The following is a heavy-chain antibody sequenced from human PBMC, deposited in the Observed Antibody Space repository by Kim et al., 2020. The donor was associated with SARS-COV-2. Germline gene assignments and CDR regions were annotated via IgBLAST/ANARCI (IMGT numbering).Heavy chain of an antibody. CDR3: AKYGSGYFFDY. V-gene: IGHV3-21*01. J-gene: IGHJ4*02. D-gene: IGHD3-10*01. Sequence: YYADSVKGRFTISRDNAKNSLYLQMNSLRAEDTAVYYCAKYGSGYFFDYWGQGALVTVSS.